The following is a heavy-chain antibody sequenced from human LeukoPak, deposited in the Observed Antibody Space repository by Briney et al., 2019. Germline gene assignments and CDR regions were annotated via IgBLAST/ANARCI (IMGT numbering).Heavy chain of an antibody. D-gene: IGHD2-15*01. J-gene: IGHJ5*02. CDR3: ARLRRYCSGGSCFDWFDP. Sequence: TSETLSLTCAVYGGSFSGYYWSWIRQPPGKGLEWIGEINHSGSTNYNPSLKSRVTISVDTSKNQFSLKLSSVTAADTAVYYCARLRRYCSGGSCFDWFDPWGQGTLVTVSS. CDR2: INHSGST. CDR1: GGSFSGYY. V-gene: IGHV4-34*01.